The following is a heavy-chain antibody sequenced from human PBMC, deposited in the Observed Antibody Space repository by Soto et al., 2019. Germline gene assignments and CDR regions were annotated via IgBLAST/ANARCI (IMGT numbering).Heavy chain of an antibody. CDR1: GFTFSSYA. CDR3: AKAPNYGILTGYKY. J-gene: IGHJ4*02. Sequence: PGGSLRLSCAASGFTFSSYAMSWVRQAPGKGLEWVSAISGSGGSTYYADSVKGRFTISRDNSKNTLYLQMNSLRAEDTAVYYCAKAPNYGILTGYKYWGQGTLVTVSS. CDR2: ISGSGGST. D-gene: IGHD3-9*01. V-gene: IGHV3-23*01.